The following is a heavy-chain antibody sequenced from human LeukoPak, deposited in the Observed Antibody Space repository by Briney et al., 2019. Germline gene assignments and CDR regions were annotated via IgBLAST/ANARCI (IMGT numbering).Heavy chain of an antibody. CDR3: ARGSFYYDSTSGY. CDR2: MNPNSGNT. Sequence: ASVKVSCKASGYTFTTYDINWVRQATGQGLEWMGWMNPNSGNTGYAQKFQGRVTMTRNTSISTAYMELSSLRSEDTAVYYCARGSFYYDSTSGYWGQGTLVTVSS. J-gene: IGHJ4*02. D-gene: IGHD3-22*01. V-gene: IGHV1-8*02. CDR1: GYTFTTYD.